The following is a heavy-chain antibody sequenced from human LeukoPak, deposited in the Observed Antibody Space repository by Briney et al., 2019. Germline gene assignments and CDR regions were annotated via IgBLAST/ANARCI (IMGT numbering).Heavy chain of an antibody. CDR2: TYYRSKWYN. CDR1: GDSISSNSAT. Sequence: SQTLSLTCAISGDSISSNSATWNWIRQSPSRGLEWLGRTYYRSKWYNEYAVSVKSRTTINADTSKNQFSLQLNSVTPEDTAVYYCARRKDGGNYFDYWGQGTLVTVSS. V-gene: IGHV6-1*01. D-gene: IGHD4-23*01. J-gene: IGHJ4*02. CDR3: ARRKDGGNYFDY.